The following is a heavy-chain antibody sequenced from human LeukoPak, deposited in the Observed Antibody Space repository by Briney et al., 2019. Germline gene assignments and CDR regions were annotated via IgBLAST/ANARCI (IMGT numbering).Heavy chain of an antibody. CDR1: GFTFSSYA. CDR2: ISYDGSNK. Sequence: GGSLRLSCAASGFTFSSYAMHWVRQAPGKGLEWVAVISYDGSNKYYADSVKGRFTISRDNSKTTLYLQMNSLRAEDTAVYYCARDLNYYDSRLDAFDIWGQGTMVTVSS. V-gene: IGHV3-30*01. J-gene: IGHJ3*02. CDR3: ARDLNYYDSRLDAFDI. D-gene: IGHD3-22*01.